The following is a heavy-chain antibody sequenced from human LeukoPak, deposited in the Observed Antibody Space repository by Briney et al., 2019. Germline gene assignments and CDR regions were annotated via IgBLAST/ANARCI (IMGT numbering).Heavy chain of an antibody. CDR1: GGTFSSYA. CDR3: ARSYYLGGAVDNFDY. J-gene: IGHJ4*02. CDR2: IIPIFGTA. D-gene: IGHD3-22*01. V-gene: IGHV1-69*13. Sequence: SVKVSCKASGGTFSSYAISWVRQAPGQGLEWMGGIIPIFGTANYAQKFQGRVTITADESTSTAYMELSSLRSEDTAVYYCARSYYLGGAVDNFDYWGQGTLVTVSS.